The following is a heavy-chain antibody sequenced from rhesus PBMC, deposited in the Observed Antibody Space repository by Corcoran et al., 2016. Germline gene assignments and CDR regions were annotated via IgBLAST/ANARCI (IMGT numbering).Heavy chain of an antibody. V-gene: IGHV4-93*01. CDR3: ARESMGGFDY. CDR2: IYGSSGST. D-gene: IGHD4-17*01. Sequence: QVQLQESGPAVVKPSETLSLTCAVSGGSISSSNWWSWIRQSPGKGLEWIGYIYGSSGSTHYNPSLKSRVTISTDTSKNQFSLKLSSVTAADTAVYYCARESMGGFDYWGQGVLVTVSS. CDR1: GGSISSSNW. J-gene: IGHJ4*01.